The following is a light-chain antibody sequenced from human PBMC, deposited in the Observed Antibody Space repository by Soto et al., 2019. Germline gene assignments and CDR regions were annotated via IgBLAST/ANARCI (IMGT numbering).Light chain of an antibody. Sequence: EIVMTQSPATLSVSPGERANLSCRASQSISSNLAWYQQKPGQAPRLLIYGASTRAPGVPARFTGSGSGTEFTLTISTLQSEDFAVYYCQQYNNWPPVTFGQGTRLEIK. CDR3: QQYNNWPPVT. CDR2: GAS. J-gene: IGKJ5*01. CDR1: QSISSN. V-gene: IGKV3-15*01.